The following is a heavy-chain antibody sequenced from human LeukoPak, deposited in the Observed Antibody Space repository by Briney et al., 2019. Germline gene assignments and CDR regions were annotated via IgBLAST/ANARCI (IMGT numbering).Heavy chain of an antibody. D-gene: IGHD3-22*01. CDR1: GYSFTSYW. CDR3: ARQGVSQYYYDSSGFWFDP. Sequence: GESLKISCQGSGYSFTSYWIGWVRQMPGKGLEWMGIIYPGDSDTRYSPSFQGQVTISADKSISTAYLQWSSLKASDTAMYYCARQGVSQYYYDSSGFWFDPWGQGTLVTVSS. J-gene: IGHJ5*02. CDR2: IYPGDSDT. V-gene: IGHV5-51*01.